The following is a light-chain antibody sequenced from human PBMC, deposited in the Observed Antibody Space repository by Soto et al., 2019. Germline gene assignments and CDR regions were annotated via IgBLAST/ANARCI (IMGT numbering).Light chain of an antibody. CDR1: ESVTDY. CDR2: DVS. Sequence: EIVLTQSPATLSLSPWERGTLSCRASESVTDYLAWYQQKPGQAPRLLVYDVSNRAAGIPTRFSGGGSGTDFTLTISNVEPEDFAVYYCQQRSDWPWTFGQGTKV. J-gene: IGKJ1*01. V-gene: IGKV3-11*01. CDR3: QQRSDWPWT.